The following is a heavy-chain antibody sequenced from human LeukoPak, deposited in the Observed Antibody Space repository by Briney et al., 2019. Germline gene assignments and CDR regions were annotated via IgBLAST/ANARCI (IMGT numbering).Heavy chain of an antibody. Sequence: PGGSLRLSCAVSGFTFTDCWMSWVRQAPGKGLEWVASIRQDGNGKYYVDSVKGRFTISRDNARNSLYLQMGSLRAEDSAVYPCARDGTAPGLYSDLWGEGTLVAASS. D-gene: IGHD1/OR15-1a*01. CDR3: ARDGTAPGLYSDL. CDR1: GFTFTDCW. V-gene: IGHV3-7*01. CDR2: IRQDGNGK. J-gene: IGHJ5*01.